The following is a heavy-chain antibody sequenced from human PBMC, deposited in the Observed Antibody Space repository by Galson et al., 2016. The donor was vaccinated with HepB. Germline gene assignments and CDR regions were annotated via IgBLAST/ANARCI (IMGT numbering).Heavy chain of an antibody. CDR3: ARDWGSSGWYNWFDP. V-gene: IGHV3-30*04. CDR2: ISYGGDI. J-gene: IGHJ5*02. D-gene: IGHD6-19*01. CDR1: GFSFNDYG. Sequence: SLRLSCAASGFSFNDYGFHWVRQAPGKGLEWLAMISYGGDIYYTDSVKGRFTIPRDNSENTLYPQMNSRRPEDTGVYYWARDWGSSGWYNWFDPWGQGTLVTVSS.